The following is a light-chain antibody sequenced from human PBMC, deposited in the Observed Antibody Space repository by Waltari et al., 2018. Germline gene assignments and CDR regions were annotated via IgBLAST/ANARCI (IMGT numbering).Light chain of an antibody. CDR2: GAS. CDR3: QQYHSYPPT. CDR1: RDISNF. Sequence: TCRASRDISNFLVWFQQKPGKAPKSLIYGASRLQSGVPSKFSGSGSETDFTLTITSLQPEGFATYYCQQYHSYPPTFGPETKVDVK. J-gene: IGKJ3*01. V-gene: IGKV1-16*02.